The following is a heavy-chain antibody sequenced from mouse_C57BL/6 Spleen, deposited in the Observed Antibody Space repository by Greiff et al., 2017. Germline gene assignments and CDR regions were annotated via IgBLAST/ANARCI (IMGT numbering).Heavy chain of an antibody. J-gene: IGHJ3*01. CDR2: IWGVGST. D-gene: IGHD2-3*01. V-gene: IGHV2-6*01. Sequence: VKLQESGPGLVAPSQSLSITCTVSGFSLTSYGVDWVRQSPGKGLEWLGVIWGVGSTNYNSALKSRLSISKDNSKSQVFLKMNSLQTDDTAMYYCAIYDHPFAYWGQGTLVTVSA. CDR3: AIYDHPFAY. CDR1: GFSLTSYG.